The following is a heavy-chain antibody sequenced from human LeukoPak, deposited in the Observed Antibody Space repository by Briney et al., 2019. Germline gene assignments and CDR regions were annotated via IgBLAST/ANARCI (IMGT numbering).Heavy chain of an antibody. CDR3: ARGPLTTYCSGGSCRQYHYYGMDV. J-gene: IGHJ6*02. CDR1: GYTFTSYD. D-gene: IGHD2-15*01. CDR2: MNPNSGNT. V-gene: IGHV1-8*01. Sequence: GASVKVSCKASGYTFTSYDINWVRQATGQGLEWMGWMNPNSGNTGYAQKFQGRVTMTRNTSISTAYMELSSLRSEDTAVYYCARGPLTTYCSGGSCRQYHYYGMDVWGQGTTVTVSS.